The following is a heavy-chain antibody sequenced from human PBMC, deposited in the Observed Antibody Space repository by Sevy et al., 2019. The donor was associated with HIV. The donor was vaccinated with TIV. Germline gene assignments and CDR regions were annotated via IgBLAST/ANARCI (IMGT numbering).Heavy chain of an antibody. CDR1: GFTFGDYW. V-gene: IGHV3-7*01. D-gene: IGHD6-13*01. CDR2: IKEDGSET. J-gene: IGHJ4*02. Sequence: GGSLRLSCTASGFTFGDYWMNWVRQAPGKGLEWVGNIKEDGSETYYVDSVKGRFTISRDNAKNSLYLQMNSLRAEDTAVYYCAKGVDFWGQRTLVTVSS. CDR3: AKGVDF.